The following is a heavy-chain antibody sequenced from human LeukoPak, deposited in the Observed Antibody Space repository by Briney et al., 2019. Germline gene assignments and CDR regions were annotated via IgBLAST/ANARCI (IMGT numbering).Heavy chain of an antibody. J-gene: IGHJ4*02. CDR1: GGTFSSYA. CDR3: ARVVQLILHNDEYYFDY. Sequence: ASVKVSCKASGGTFSSYAISWVRQAPGQGLEWMGGIIPISGTANYAQKFQGRVTITADESTSTAYMELSSLRSEDTAVYYCARVVQLILHNDEYYFDYWGQGTLVTVSS. V-gene: IGHV1-69*13. CDR2: IIPISGTA. D-gene: IGHD1-1*01.